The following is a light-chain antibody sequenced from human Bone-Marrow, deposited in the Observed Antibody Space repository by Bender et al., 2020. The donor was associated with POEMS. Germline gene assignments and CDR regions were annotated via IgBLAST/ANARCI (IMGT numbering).Light chain of an antibody. CDR2: GVT. Sequence: QSVLTQPASVSGSPGQSLTISCIGSDGDIGAFDDVSWYHQSPGKAPKLIIYGVTHRPSGVSDRFSGSKSGTSASLAITGLQAEDEGDYYCQSYDASMRDWVFGGGTKLTVL. CDR1: DGDIGAFDD. V-gene: IGLV2-14*03. CDR3: QSYDASMRDWV. J-gene: IGLJ3*02.